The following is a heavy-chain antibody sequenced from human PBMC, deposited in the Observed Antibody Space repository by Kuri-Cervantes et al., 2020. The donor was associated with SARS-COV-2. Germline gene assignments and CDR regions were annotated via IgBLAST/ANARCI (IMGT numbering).Heavy chain of an antibody. CDR1: GFTVSSNH. V-gene: IGHV3-53*01. Sequence: ETLSLTCAASGFTVSSNHMSWVRQGPGKGLEWVSILYSDEPYYADSVKGRFTISRDDSKNTLYLQMNSLRAEDTAVYYCARYRSGWSFDYWGQGTLVTVSS. D-gene: IGHD6-19*01. CDR3: ARYRSGWSFDY. CDR2: LYSDEP. J-gene: IGHJ4*02.